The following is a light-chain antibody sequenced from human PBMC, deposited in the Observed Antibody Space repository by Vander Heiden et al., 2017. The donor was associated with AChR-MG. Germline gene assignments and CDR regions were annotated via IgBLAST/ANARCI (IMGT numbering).Light chain of an antibody. V-gene: IGLV3-10*01. CDR1: AVANRY. Sequence: SYELTQPPSVSLSPEQTARTTCSGDAVANRYVYWFQQKSGQAPVMIIYEDSKRPSGISDRFSGSRSGKTATLTISGAQVEDEADYYCYSTYSTYDSDTQAAFGGGTKVTVL. CDR3: YSTYSTYDSDTQAA. CDR2: EDS. J-gene: IGLJ3*02.